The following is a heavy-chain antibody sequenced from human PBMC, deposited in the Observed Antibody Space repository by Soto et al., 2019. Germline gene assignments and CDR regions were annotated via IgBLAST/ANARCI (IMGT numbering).Heavy chain of an antibody. CDR1: GYSISSGYY. J-gene: IGHJ5*02. Sequence: PSETLSLTCAVSGYSISSGYYWGWIRQPPGKGLEWIGSIYHSGSTYYNPSLKSRVTISVDTSKNQFSLKLSSVTAADTAVYYCARSRSATRGGWFDPWGQGTLVTVSS. CDR2: IYHSGST. V-gene: IGHV4-38-2*01. CDR3: ARSRSATRGGWFDP. D-gene: IGHD5-12*01.